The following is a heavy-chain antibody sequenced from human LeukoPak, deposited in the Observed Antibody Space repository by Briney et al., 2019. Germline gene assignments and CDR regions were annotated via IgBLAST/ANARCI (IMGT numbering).Heavy chain of an antibody. CDR2: IWYDGNNK. Sequence: GRSLRLSCAASGFTFSSYGMHWVRQAPGKGLEWVAVIWYDGNNKYYADSVKGRFTISRDNSKNTLYLQMNSLRDEDTAVYYCARADSSGTPLHWGQGTLVTVSS. J-gene: IGHJ4*02. CDR3: ARADSSGTPLH. V-gene: IGHV3-33*01. D-gene: IGHD3-22*01. CDR1: GFTFSSYG.